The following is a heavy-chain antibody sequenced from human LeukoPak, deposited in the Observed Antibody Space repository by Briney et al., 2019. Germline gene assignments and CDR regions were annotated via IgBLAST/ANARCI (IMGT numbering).Heavy chain of an antibody. CDR2: INRAGTA. CDR1: GGSFTYYY. V-gene: IGHV4-34*01. Sequence: PSETLSLTCALYGGSFTYYYWAWIRQTPRKGLEWIGEINRAGTADYNPSLKSRVTISVDTSKNQFSLRLNSVTPADTAVYYCARLNLEYLYSSGPNDYWGQGTLVTVSS. CDR3: ARLNLEYLYSSGPNDY. J-gene: IGHJ4*02. D-gene: IGHD3-10*01.